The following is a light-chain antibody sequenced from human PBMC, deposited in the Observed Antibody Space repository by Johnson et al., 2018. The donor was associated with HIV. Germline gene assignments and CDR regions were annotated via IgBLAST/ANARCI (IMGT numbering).Light chain of an antibody. V-gene: IGLV1-51*02. CDR2: ENN. Sequence: QSVLTQPPSVSAAPGQKVTISCSGSSSNIGNNYVSWYQQLPGTAPKLLIYENNMRPSGIPDRFSGSKSGTSATLGIAGLQTGDEADYYCGTWDNSLSTGVVFGTGTKVTVL. J-gene: IGLJ1*01. CDR3: GTWDNSLSTGVV. CDR1: SSNIGNNY.